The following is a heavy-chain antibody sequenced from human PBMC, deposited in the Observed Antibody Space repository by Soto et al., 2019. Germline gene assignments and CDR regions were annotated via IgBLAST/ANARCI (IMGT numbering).Heavy chain of an antibody. Sequence: RRLSCAASGFTFSSYSMSWVRQAPGKGLEWVSAISGSGGSTYYADSVKGRFTISRDNSKNTLYLQMNSLRAEDTAVYYCAKHQFKTLIDYWGQGTLVTVSS. V-gene: IGHV3-23*01. CDR1: GFTFSSYS. CDR2: ISGSGGST. D-gene: IGHD3-16*01. J-gene: IGHJ4*02. CDR3: AKHQFKTLIDY.